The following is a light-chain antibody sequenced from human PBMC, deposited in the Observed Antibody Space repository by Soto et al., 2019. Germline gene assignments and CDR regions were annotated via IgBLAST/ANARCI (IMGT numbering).Light chain of an antibody. CDR2: AAS. CDR1: RGVNTY. V-gene: IGKV1-39*01. CDR3: KQGYGXPWT. J-gene: IGKJ1*01. Sequence: DIQMTQSPSSLSAPVGDRGTITCRAGRGVNTYLHWYQQKPGKAPKLLMCAASNLQSGVPSGFSGSGSGTNFPLSLNGLQPEDFATYHFKQGYGXPWTCGQGTKV.